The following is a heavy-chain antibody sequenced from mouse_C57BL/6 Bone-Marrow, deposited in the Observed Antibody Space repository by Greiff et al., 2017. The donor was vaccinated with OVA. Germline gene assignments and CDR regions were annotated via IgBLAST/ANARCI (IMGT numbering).Heavy chain of an antibody. D-gene: IGHD2-1*01. J-gene: IGHJ4*01. Sequence: QVQLQQPGAELVKPGASVKMSCKASGYTFTSYWITWVKQRPGQGLEWIGDIYPGSGSTNYNEKFKSKATLTVDTSSSTAYMKLSSLTSEDSAVYYCAIYYGNPIYYYAMDYWGQGTSVTVSS. CDR2: IYPGSGST. CDR3: AIYYGNPIYYYAMDY. V-gene: IGHV1-55*01. CDR1: GYTFTSYW.